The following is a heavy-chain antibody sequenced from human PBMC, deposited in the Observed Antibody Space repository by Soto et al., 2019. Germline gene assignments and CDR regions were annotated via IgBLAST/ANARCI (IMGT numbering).Heavy chain of an antibody. CDR1: GYTFTSYG. Sequence: QVQLVQSGAEVKKPGASVKVSCKASGYTFTSYGISWVRXXPGQGLEWMGWISADNGNTNYAQKLQGRVTMTTDTXTSTAXXXXXXXXXXXTAVYYCARASGPANYWGQGTLVTVSS. D-gene: IGHD3-10*01. V-gene: IGHV1-18*01. CDR2: ISADNGNT. CDR3: ARASGPANY. J-gene: IGHJ4*02.